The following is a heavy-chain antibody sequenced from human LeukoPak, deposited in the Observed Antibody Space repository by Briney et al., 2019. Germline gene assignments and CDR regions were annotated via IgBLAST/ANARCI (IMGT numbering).Heavy chain of an antibody. J-gene: IGHJ5*02. Sequence: ASVKVSCKASGGTFSSYAISWVRQAPGQGLEWMGWINPNSGGTNYAQKFQGRVTMTRDTSISTAYMELSRLRSDDTAVYYCARGQLLLGWFDPWGQGTLVTVSS. CDR1: GGTFSSYA. V-gene: IGHV1-2*02. CDR2: INPNSGGT. CDR3: ARGQLLLGWFDP. D-gene: IGHD2-2*01.